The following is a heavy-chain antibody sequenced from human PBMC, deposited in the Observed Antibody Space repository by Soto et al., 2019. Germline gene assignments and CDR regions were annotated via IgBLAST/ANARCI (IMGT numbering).Heavy chain of an antibody. CDR2: ILGDGSNT. D-gene: IGHD1-1*01. Sequence: GGSLRLSCSASGFTFSNYAMTWVRQAPGKEPEWVSTILGDGSNTYYPNSVKGRFTISRDNSRNTLDLQLHSLRAEDTAIYYCARYIVGPYFFDYWGQGTPVTVSS. V-gene: IGHV3-23*01. CDR1: GFTFSNYA. CDR3: ARYIVGPYFFDY. J-gene: IGHJ4*02.